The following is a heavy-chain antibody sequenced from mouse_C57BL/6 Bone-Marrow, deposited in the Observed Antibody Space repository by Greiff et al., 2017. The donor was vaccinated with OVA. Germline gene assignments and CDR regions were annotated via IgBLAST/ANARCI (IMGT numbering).Heavy chain of an antibody. J-gene: IGHJ3*01. CDR2: IYPRSGNT. Sequence: QVQLQQSGAELARPGASVKLSCKASGYTFTSYGISWVKQRTGQGLEWIGEIYPRSGNTYYNEKFKGKATLTADKSSSTAYMELRSLTSEDSAVYFWAGAYYRNYVVSWFADWGQGTLVTVSA. CDR3: AGAYYRNYVVSWFAD. CDR1: GYTFTSYG. V-gene: IGHV1-81*01. D-gene: IGHD2-10*01.